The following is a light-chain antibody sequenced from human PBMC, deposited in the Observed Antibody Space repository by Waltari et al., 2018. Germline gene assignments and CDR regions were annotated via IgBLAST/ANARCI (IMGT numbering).Light chain of an antibody. J-gene: IGKJ3*01. CDR1: QSVYNY. Sequence: EIVLTQSPATLSLSPGERATLSCRASQSVYNYLAWYQQKPGQAPRLLIYDSSNRATGIPARFSGSGSGTDFTLTTSSLEPEDFAVYYCQQRSHWPRTFGPGTKVDIK. CDR2: DSS. CDR3: QQRSHWPRT. V-gene: IGKV3-11*01.